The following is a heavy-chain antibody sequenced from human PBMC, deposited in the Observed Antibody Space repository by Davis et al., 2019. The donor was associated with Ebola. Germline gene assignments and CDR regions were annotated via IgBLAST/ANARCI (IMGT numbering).Heavy chain of an antibody. V-gene: IGHV3-7*01. D-gene: IGHD6-13*01. Sequence: GESLKISCAASGFSFSTYWMSWVRQAPGKGPEWVANIKEDGSDKYYADSVRGRLTISRDNAKNSLYLQMNSLRVEDTAVYYCARDKSVAGGGQKNWGQGTLVSVSS. J-gene: IGHJ4*02. CDR1: GFSFSTYW. CDR2: IKEDGSDK. CDR3: ARDKSVAGGGQKN.